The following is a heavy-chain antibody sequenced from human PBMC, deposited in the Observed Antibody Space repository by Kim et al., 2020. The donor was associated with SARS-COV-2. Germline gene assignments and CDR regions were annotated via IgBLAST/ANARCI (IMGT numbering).Heavy chain of an antibody. D-gene: IGHD3-22*01. Sequence: GGSLRLSCAASGFTFSSYGMSWVRQAPGKGLEWVANIKQDGSEKYYVDSVKGRFTISRDNAKNSLYLQMNSLRAEDTAVYYCARGSSGDRKWGYVDYWGQGTLVTVSS. V-gene: IGHV3-7*04. CDR1: GFTFSSYG. J-gene: IGHJ4*02. CDR2: IKQDGSEK. CDR3: ARGSSGDRKWGYVDY.